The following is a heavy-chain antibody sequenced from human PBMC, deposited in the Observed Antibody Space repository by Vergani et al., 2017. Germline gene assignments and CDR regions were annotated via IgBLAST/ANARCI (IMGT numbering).Heavy chain of an antibody. J-gene: IGHJ3*01. CDR2: ISSGGTYT. Sequence: EVQLVETGGDLVKPGGSLRLSCAASGFSFGRYTMDWVRQAPGKGLEWVSSISSGGTYTYYADSVKGRFTISRDNAKKSLYLQMNSLRVEDTALYYCARDRXGITATKGNDAFDVWGQGTTVTVSS. V-gene: IGHV3-21*02. CDR3: ARDRXGITATKGNDAFDV. CDR1: GFSFGRYT. D-gene: IGHD6-13*01.